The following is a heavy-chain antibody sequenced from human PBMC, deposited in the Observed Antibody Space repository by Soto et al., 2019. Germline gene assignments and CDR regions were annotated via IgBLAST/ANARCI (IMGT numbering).Heavy chain of an antibody. Sequence: EVQLLDSGGGLDQPGGSLTLSCAASGFRFRDYTMSWVHQAPGKVLESISVILSNYNTYYTDSVRGRFTISRDSSKNMLYLQMNSLRAEDTAVYYCARRVNGYFDYWGQGALVTVSS. D-gene: IGHD2-8*01. CDR2: ILSNYNT. CDR3: ARRVNGYFDY. CDR1: GFRFRDYT. J-gene: IGHJ4*02. V-gene: IGHV3-23*05.